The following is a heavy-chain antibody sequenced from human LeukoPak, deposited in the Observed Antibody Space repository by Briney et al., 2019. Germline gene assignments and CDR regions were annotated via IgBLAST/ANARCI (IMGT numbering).Heavy chain of an antibody. J-gene: IGHJ4*02. V-gene: IGHV3-7*01. D-gene: IGHD4-23*01. CDR2: IKEDGSER. CDR1: GFTFRTYW. CDR3: ARDQSATNSGFDY. Sequence: LAGGSLRLSCAASGFTFRTYWMSWVRQAPGKGLEWVANIKEDGSERYYLDSVKGRFTISRDNSKNTLYLQMNSLRAEDTAVYYCARDQSATNSGFDYWGQGTLVTVSS.